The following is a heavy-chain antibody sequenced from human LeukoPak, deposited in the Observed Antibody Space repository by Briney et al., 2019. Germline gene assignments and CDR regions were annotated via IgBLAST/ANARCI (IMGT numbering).Heavy chain of an antibody. D-gene: IGHD4-23*01. J-gene: IGHJ4*02. CDR2: SILVTLIP. V-gene: IGHV5-51*01. CDR1: GYRFTTYW. Sequence: GESLKISCQGSGYRFTTYWIAWVRQMPGKAWSGWGSSILVTLIPDTALSFQGQVTISADKSISTAYLQWSSLKASDTAMYYCATSHDYGGTKPFDYWGQGTLVTVSS. CDR3: ATSHDYGGTKPFDY.